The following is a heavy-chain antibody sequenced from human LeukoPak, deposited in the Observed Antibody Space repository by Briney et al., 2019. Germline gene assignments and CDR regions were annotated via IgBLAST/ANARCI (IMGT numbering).Heavy chain of an antibody. D-gene: IGHD3-22*01. Sequence: ASVKVSCKGSGYTFTSYGISWVRQAPGQGLEWMGWISAYNGNTNYAQKLQGRVTMTTDTSTSTAYMELRSLRSDDTAVYYCARDPLVVVITTSGSHNWFDPWGQGTLVTVSS. CDR3: ARDPLVVVITTSGSHNWFDP. CDR1: GYTFTSYG. J-gene: IGHJ5*02. CDR2: ISAYNGNT. V-gene: IGHV1-18*01.